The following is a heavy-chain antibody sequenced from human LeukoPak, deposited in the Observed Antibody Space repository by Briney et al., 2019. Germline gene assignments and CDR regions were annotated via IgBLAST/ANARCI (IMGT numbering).Heavy chain of an antibody. J-gene: IGHJ5*02. CDR3: ARVYRYRNYRRLDP. V-gene: IGHV4-59*01. CDR2: IYYSGST. D-gene: IGHD4-11*01. CDR1: GGSISSYY. Sequence: PSETLSLTCTVSGGSISSYYWSWIRQPPGKGLEWIGYIYYSGSTNYNPSLKSRVTISVDTSKNQFSLKLSSVTAADTAVYYCARVYRYRNYRRLDPWGQGTLVTVSS.